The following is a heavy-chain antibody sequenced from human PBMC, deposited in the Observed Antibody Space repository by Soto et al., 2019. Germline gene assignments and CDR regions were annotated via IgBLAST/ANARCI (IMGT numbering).Heavy chain of an antibody. J-gene: IGHJ6*02. Sequence: SQTLSLTCAISGDSVSSNSAAWNWIRQSPSRGLEWLGRTYYRSKWYNDYAVSVKSRITINPDTSKNQFSLQLNSVTPEDTAVYYCARDRSTSSSWYVDWYYYYGMDVWGQGTTVNVSS. CDR2: TYYRSKWYN. D-gene: IGHD6-13*01. V-gene: IGHV6-1*01. CDR1: GDSVSSNSAA. CDR3: ARDRSTSSSWYVDWYYYYGMDV.